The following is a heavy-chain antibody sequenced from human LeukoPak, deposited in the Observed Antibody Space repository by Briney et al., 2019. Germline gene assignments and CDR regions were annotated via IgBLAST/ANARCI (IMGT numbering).Heavy chain of an antibody. CDR1: GFTFNSYA. Sequence: PGGSLCLSCAASGFTFNSYAMSWVSQAPGQGLEWITDISGSGGSTSYADSVKGRFTITRDNATNTLFLQMNSLRAEDTAVYYCAPDPNKWLRNYWGQGTLVTVSS. V-gene: IGHV3-23*01. CDR2: ISGSGGST. J-gene: IGHJ4*02. CDR3: APDPNKWLRNY. D-gene: IGHD5-12*01.